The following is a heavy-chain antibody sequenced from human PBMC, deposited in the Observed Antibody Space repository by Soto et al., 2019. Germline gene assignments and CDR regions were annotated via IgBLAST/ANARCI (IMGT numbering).Heavy chain of an antibody. J-gene: IGHJ6*02. D-gene: IGHD3-10*01. CDR1: GFTFSSYA. CDR2: ISGSGGST. V-gene: IGHV3-23*01. CDR3: AKSEFRGQKYYGMDL. Sequence: PGGSLRLSCAASGFTFSSYAMSWVRQAPGKGPEWVSAISGSGGSTYYADSVKGRFTISRDNSKNTLYLQMNSLRAEDTAVYYCAKSEFRGQKYYGMDLWGQGTTVTVSS.